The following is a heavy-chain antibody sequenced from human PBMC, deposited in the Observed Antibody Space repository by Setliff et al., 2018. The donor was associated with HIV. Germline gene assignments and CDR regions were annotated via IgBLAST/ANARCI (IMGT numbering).Heavy chain of an antibody. CDR2: IYTSGST. V-gene: IGHV4-4*07. D-gene: IGHD3-22*01. CDR1: GASISSYY. CDR3: ARDRLTYYFDY. J-gene: IGHJ4*02. Sequence: SETLSLTCTVSGASISSYYWNWIRQPAGKGLECIGRIYTSGSTNYNPSLKSRVTMSVDTSKNQFPLKLSSVTAADTAVYYCARDRLTYYFDYWGQGILVTVSS.